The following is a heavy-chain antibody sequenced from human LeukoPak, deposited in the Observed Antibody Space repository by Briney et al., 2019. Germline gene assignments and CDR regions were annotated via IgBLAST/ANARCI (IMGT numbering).Heavy chain of an antibody. CDR3: ARGGAAAGPWYFDY. CDR1: GGTFSSYA. CDR2: MNPNSGNT. Sequence: ASVKVSCKASGGTFSSYAISWVRQATGQGLEWMGWMNPNSGNTGYAQKFQGRVTITRNTSISTAYMELSSLRSEDTAVYYCARGGAAAGPWYFDYWGQGTLVTVSS. D-gene: IGHD6-13*01. V-gene: IGHV1-8*03. J-gene: IGHJ4*02.